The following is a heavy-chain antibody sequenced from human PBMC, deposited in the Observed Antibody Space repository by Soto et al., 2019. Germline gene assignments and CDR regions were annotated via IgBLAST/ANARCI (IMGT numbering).Heavy chain of an antibody. CDR1: GYTFTSYA. D-gene: IGHD6-13*01. Sequence: ASVKVSCKASGYTFTSYAMHWVRQAPGQRLEWMGWINAGNGNTKYSQKFQGRVTITRDTSASTAYMELSSLRSEDTAVYYCARVGPDSSWYYYNFPYWGQGTLVTVSS. CDR2: INAGNGNT. V-gene: IGHV1-3*01. J-gene: IGHJ4*02. CDR3: ARVGPDSSWYYYNFPY.